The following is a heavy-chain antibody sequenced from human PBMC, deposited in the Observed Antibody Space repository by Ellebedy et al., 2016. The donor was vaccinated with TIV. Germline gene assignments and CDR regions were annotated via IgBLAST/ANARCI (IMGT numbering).Heavy chain of an antibody. J-gene: IGHJ4*02. D-gene: IGHD4-23*01. CDR1: GYSFTSYW. V-gene: IGHV5-10-1*01. CDR2: IDPSDSYT. CDR3: ARHSEGYGGILHNYYFDY. Sequence: GGSLRLXXKGSGYSFTSYWISWVRQMPGKGLEWMGRIDPSDSYTNYSPSFQGHVTISADKSISTAYLQWSSLKASDTAMYYCARHSEGYGGILHNYYFDYWGQGTLVTVSS.